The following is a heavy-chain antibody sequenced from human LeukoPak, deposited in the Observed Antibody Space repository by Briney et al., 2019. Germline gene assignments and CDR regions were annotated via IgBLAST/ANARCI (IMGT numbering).Heavy chain of an antibody. J-gene: IGHJ4*02. CDR3: AKLVYGVPIDY. Sequence: GGSLRLSCAASGFTFSSSGMHWVRQAPGKGLEWVAFIGGHGRNKYYADSVKGRFTITRDNSKNTLYLQMNSLRAEDTAVYYCAKLVYGVPIDYWGQGTLVTVSS. V-gene: IGHV3-30*02. D-gene: IGHD4-17*01. CDR2: IGGHGRNK. CDR1: GFTFSSSG.